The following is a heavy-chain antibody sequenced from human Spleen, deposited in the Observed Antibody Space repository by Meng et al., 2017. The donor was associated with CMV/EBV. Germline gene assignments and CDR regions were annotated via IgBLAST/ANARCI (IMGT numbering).Heavy chain of an antibody. Sequence: TFTNSGISLVRQAPGRGLEWIGWISPYDGPNYARNLRGRVTLTTDTSTTTAYMELRSLRSDDTAVYYCARDLEYCGSTSCFEDCFDPWGQGAWSPSPQ. J-gene: IGHJ5*02. CDR2: ISPYDGP. CDR3: ARDLEYCGSTSCFEDCFDP. V-gene: IGHV1-18*01. D-gene: IGHD2-2*01. CDR1: TFTNSG.